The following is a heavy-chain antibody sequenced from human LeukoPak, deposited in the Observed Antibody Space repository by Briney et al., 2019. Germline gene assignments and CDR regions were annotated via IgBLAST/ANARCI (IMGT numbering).Heavy chain of an antibody. CDR1: GGSFSGYY. CDR3: ARSAGGGAYCSSTSCHRLNAFDI. J-gene: IGHJ3*02. D-gene: IGHD2-2*01. V-gene: IGHV4-34*01. Sequence: PSETLSLTCAVYGGSFSGYYWSWIRQPPGKGLEWIGEINHSGSTNFNPSLKSRVTISVDTSKNQFSLKLSSVTAADAAVYYCARSAGGGAYCSSTSCHRLNAFDIWGQGTMVTVSS. CDR2: INHSGST.